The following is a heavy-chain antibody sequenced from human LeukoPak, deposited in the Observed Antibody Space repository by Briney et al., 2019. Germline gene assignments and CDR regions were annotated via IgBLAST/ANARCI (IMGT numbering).Heavy chain of an antibody. Sequence: GRPLRLFCAPSVFRHNNYAMHWLPQAPGKGLDWVAVILYDGSIQNTADSVRGRFIISRDNSKHSVFLQMSSLTTDDTAVYYCARGAILGAFNLMDYWGQGTLVTVSS. V-gene: IGHV3-30*04. D-gene: IGHD1-26*01. CDR2: ILYDGSIQ. CDR3: ARGAILGAFNLMDY. CDR1: VFRHNNYA. J-gene: IGHJ4*02.